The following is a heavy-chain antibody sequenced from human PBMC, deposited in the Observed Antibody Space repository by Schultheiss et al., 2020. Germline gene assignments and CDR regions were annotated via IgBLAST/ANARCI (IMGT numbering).Heavy chain of an antibody. D-gene: IGHD2-21*01. CDR2: ISYDGSNK. CDR1: GFTFSSYG. CDR3: AKGVAVIAIGGEDY. Sequence: GGSLRLSCAAFGFTFSSYGMHWVRQAPGKGLEWVEVISYDGSNKYYADSVKGRFTISRDNSKNTLYLQMNSLRAEDTAVYYCAKGVAVIAIGGEDYWGQEALVTVSS. V-gene: IGHV3-30*18. J-gene: IGHJ4*02.